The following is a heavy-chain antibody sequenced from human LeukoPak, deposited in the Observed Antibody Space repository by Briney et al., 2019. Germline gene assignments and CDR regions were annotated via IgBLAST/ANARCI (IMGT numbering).Heavy chain of an antibody. CDR3: ARFLGPDVYYYYYMDV. J-gene: IGHJ6*03. CDR2: ISSSGSTI. Sequence: GGSLRLSCAASGFTFSDYYMSWIRQATGKGLEWVSYISSSGSTIYYAVPVKGRFTISRDNAKNSLYLQMNSLRAEDTAVYYCARFLGPDVYYYYYMDVWGKGTTVTVSS. D-gene: IGHD2-8*01. CDR1: GFTFSDYY. V-gene: IGHV3-11*04.